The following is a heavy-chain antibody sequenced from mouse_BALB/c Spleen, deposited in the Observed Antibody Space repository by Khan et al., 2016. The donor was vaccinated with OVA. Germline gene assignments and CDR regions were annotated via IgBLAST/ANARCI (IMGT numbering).Heavy chain of an antibody. CDR2: IGSGGST. CDR3: ARVNGSRGVDY. CDR1: GFTFSRYP. J-gene: IGHJ2*01. V-gene: IGHV5-6-5*01. Sequence: EVELVESGGGLVKPGGSLKLSCAASGFTFSRYPMSWVRQTPEKRLEWVASIGSGGSTYYPDSVKGRFTISRDNARNILYVQMSSLRSEDTAMFFCARVNGSRGVDYWGQGTTLTVSS. D-gene: IGHD1-1*01.